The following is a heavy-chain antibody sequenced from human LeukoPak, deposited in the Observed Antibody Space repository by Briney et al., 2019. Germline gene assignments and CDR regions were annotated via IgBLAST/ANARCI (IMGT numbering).Heavy chain of an antibody. CDR1: GFTLSTYW. D-gene: IGHD3-16*01. CDR2: ITSDGSST. J-gene: IGHJ4*02. CDR3: VRDNYGVDY. Sequence: QPGGSLRLSCAASGFTLSTYWMQWVRQAPGKGLVWVSHITSDGSSTTYADSVRGRFTTSRDNAKNTLYLQMNSLRVEDTAMYYCVRDNYGVDYWGQGTLVTVSS. V-gene: IGHV3-74*03.